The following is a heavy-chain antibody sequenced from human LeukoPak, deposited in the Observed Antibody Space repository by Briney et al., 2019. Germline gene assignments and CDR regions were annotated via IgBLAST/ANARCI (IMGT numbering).Heavy chain of an antibody. CDR1: GFTFSSYA. Sequence: GGSLRLSCAASGFTFSSYAMSWVRQAPGKGLEWVSAISGSGGSTYYADSVKGRFTISRDNSKNTLYLQMNSLRAEDTAVYYCANDFGYSYGPRGGYYFDYWGQGTLVTVSS. CDR3: ANDFGYSYGPRGGYYFDY. D-gene: IGHD5-18*01. V-gene: IGHV3-23*01. CDR2: ISGSGGST. J-gene: IGHJ4*02.